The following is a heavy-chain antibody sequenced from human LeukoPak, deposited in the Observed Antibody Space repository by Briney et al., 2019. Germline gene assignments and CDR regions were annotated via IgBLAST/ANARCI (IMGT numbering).Heavy chain of an antibody. D-gene: IGHD3-16*02. CDR3: ATEGGNYDYVWGSYRYLDY. CDR1: GGTFSIYA. Sequence: ASVKVSCKASGGTFSIYAISWVRQAPGQGLEWMGGFDPEDGETIYAQKFQGRVTMTEDTSTDTAYMELSSLRSEDTAVYYCATEGGNYDYVWGSYRYLDYWGQGTLVTVSS. J-gene: IGHJ4*02. V-gene: IGHV1-24*01. CDR2: FDPEDGET.